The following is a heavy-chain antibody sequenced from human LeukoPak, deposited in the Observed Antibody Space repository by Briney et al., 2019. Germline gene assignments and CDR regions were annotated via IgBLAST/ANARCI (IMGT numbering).Heavy chain of an antibody. J-gene: IGHJ4*02. D-gene: IGHD6-19*01. CDR1: GYTFTSYG. V-gene: IGHV1-18*01. Sequence: GASVKVSCKASGYTFTSYGISWVRQAAGQGLEWMGWISAYNGNTNYAQKLQGRVTMTTDTSTSTAYMELRSLRSDDTAVYYCARDLSSGWFYYFDYWGQGTLVTVSS. CDR2: ISAYNGNT. CDR3: ARDLSSGWFYYFDY.